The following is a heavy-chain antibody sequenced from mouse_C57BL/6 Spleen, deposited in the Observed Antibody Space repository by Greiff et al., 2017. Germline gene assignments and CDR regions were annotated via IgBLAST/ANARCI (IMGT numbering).Heavy chain of an antibody. D-gene: IGHD2-4*01. CDR1: GYTFTSYW. V-gene: IGHV1-52*01. Sequence: VQLQQPGAELVRPGSSVKLSCKASGYTFTSYWMHWVKQRPIQGLEWIGNIDPSDSETHSHQKFKDKATLTVDKSYSPAYMQLSGRTSEDSAVYYSARGARDYDYDRGDFDYWGQGTTLTVSS. J-gene: IGHJ2*01. CDR3: ARGARDYDYDRGDFDY. CDR2: IDPSDSET.